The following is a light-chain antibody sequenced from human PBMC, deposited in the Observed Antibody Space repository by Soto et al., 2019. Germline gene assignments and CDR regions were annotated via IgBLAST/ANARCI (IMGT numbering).Light chain of an antibody. V-gene: IGKV3-20*01. J-gene: IGKJ4*01. CDR1: QNIDGNF. CDR3: QQYGSSPFT. CDR2: AAF. Sequence: EIVLTQSPGTLSLSPGERATLSCRASQNIDGNFLVWHQQKPGQAPRLLINAAFTRATGIPDRFSGSGSGTDFTLTISRLEPEDFAVYYGQQYGSSPFTFGGGTKVEIK.